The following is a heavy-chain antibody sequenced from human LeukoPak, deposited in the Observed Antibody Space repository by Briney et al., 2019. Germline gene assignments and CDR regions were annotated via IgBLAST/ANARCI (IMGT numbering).Heavy chain of an antibody. CDR1: GYSISSGYY. Sequence: SETLSLTCTVSGYSISSGYYWSWIRQPPGKGLEWIGEINHSGSTNYNPSLKSRVTISVDTSKNQFSLKLSSVTAADTAVYYCASIAAAGIGYYYYYYMDVWGKGTTVTISS. CDR3: ASIAAAGIGYYYYYYMDV. J-gene: IGHJ6*03. D-gene: IGHD6-13*01. CDR2: INHSGST. V-gene: IGHV4-38-2*02.